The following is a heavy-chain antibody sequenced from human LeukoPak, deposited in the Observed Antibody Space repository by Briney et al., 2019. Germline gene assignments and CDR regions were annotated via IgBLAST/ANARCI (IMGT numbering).Heavy chain of an antibody. CDR3: ARVGCSGDPVGPNYYYYGMDV. CDR1: GGTFSSYA. CDR2: IIPIFGIA. Sequence: SVKVSCKASGGTFSSYAISWVRQAPGQGLEWMGGIIPIFGIANYAQKFQGRVTITADKSTSTAYMELSSLRSEDTAVYYCARVGCSGDPVGPNYYYYGMDVWGQGTTVTVSS. V-gene: IGHV1-69*17. D-gene: IGHD2-15*01. J-gene: IGHJ6*02.